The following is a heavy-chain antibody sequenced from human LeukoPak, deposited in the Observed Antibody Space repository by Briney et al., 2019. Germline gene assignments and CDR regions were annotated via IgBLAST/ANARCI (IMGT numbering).Heavy chain of an antibody. CDR3: ARERDPQLGYGPGRIFDY. Sequence: GASVKVSRKASGGTFSSYAISWVRQAPGQGLEWMGGIIPIFGTANYAQKFQGRVTITTDESTSTAYMELSSLRSEDTAVYYCARERDPQLGYGPGRIFDYWGQGTLVTVSS. J-gene: IGHJ4*02. CDR1: GGTFSSYA. D-gene: IGHD3-10*01. CDR2: IIPIFGTA. V-gene: IGHV1-69*05.